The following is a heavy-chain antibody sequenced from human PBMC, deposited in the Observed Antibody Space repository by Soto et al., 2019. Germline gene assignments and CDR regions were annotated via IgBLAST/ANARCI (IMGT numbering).Heavy chain of an antibody. CDR1: RFGTLSYG. Sequence: GRSLKQSFSVTRFGTLSYGMHWVRQAPGKGLEWMAVIWYDGNSKDYGDSVRGRFTVSRDNSKNTLYLQMDSLRAEDTAVYYCARDSSSGEGFDFWGQGT. V-gene: IGHV3-33*01. CDR3: ARDSSSGEGFDF. CDR2: IWYDGNSK. J-gene: IGHJ4*02. D-gene: IGHD7-27*01.